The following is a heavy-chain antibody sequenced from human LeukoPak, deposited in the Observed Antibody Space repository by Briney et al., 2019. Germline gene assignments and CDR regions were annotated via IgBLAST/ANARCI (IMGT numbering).Heavy chain of an antibody. D-gene: IGHD1-14*01. CDR2: IGTAGDT. J-gene: IGHJ4*02. Sequence: GGSLRLSCAASGFTFSSYDMHWVRQATGKGLEWVSAIGTAGDTYYPGSVKGRFTISRDNAKNSLYLQMNSLRAEDTAVYYCARGARRQTLYYFDYWGQGTLVTVSS. CDR3: ARGARRQTLYYFDY. V-gene: IGHV3-13*01. CDR1: GFTFSSYD.